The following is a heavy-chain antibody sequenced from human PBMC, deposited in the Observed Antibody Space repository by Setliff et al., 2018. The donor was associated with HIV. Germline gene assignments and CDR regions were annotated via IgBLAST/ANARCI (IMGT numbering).Heavy chain of an antibody. V-gene: IGHV3-21*01. J-gene: IGHJ4*02. D-gene: IGHD6-19*01. CDR3: TRMIPPRSNRFSSGWFDY. Sequence: GGSLRLSCAASGFNFITYSMSWVRQAPGKGLEWVSSISSSGTYIYYADSMKGRFTISRDKAGNSLYLQLNNVRAEDTAVYYCTRMIPPRSNRFSSGWFDYWGQGTVVTVSS. CDR2: ISSSGTYI. CDR1: GFNFITYS.